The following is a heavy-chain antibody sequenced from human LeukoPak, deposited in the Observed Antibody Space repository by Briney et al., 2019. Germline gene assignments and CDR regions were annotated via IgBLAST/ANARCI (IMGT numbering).Heavy chain of an antibody. CDR1: GFTFSSYD. J-gene: IGHJ3*02. CDR3: ARSTASHVYYYDSSGYYAFDI. D-gene: IGHD3-22*01. Sequence: GGSLRLSCAASGFTFSSYDMHWVRQATGKGLEWVSAIGTAGDTYYPGSVKGRFTTSRENAKNSLYLQMNSLRAGDTAVYYCARSTASHVYYYDSSGYYAFDIWGQGTMVTVSS. CDR2: IGTAGDT. V-gene: IGHV3-13*01.